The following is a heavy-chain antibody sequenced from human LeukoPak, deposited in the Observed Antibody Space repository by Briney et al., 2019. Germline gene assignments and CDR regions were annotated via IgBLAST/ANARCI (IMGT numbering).Heavy chain of an antibody. Sequence: ASVKVPCKASGYTFTTCYMHWVRQAPGQGLEWMGIINPSGGSTIYAQRFQGRVTMTRDTSTSTVFVELSSLRSEDTAVYFCARDSEMATIEGFDYWGQGTLVTVSS. V-gene: IGHV1-46*01. CDR1: GYTFTTCY. J-gene: IGHJ4*02. D-gene: IGHD5-24*01. CDR2: INPSGGST. CDR3: ARDSEMATIEGFDY.